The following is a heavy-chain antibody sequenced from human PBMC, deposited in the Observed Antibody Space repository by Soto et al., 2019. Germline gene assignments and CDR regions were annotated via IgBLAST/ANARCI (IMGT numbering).Heavy chain of an antibody. CDR3: ARGVTPTRYCDFWSGYYPDAFDI. D-gene: IGHD3-3*01. Sequence: SETLSLTCTVPGGSISSGGYYWSWIRQHPGKGLEWIGYIYYSGSTYYNPSLKSRVTISVDTSKNQFSLKLSSVTAADTAVYYCARGVTPTRYCDFWSGYYPDAFDIWGQGTMVTVSS. V-gene: IGHV4-31*03. J-gene: IGHJ3*02. CDR2: IYYSGST. CDR1: GGSISSGGYY.